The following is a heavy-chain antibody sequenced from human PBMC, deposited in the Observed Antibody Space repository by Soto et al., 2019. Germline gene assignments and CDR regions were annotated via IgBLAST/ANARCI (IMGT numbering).Heavy chain of an antibody. Sequence: EVQLVESGGGLVQPGGSLRLSCAASGFTVSTNYMSWVRQAPGKGLEWVSVIYSGGSTYSADSVKGRFTISRDISKNTLYLQMNSLRAEDTAVYYCELYVAGSTGGSFDIWGQGTMVTVSS. D-gene: IGHD6-19*01. J-gene: IGHJ3*02. CDR3: ELYVAGSTGGSFDI. CDR1: GFTVSTNY. V-gene: IGHV3-66*01. CDR2: IYSGGST.